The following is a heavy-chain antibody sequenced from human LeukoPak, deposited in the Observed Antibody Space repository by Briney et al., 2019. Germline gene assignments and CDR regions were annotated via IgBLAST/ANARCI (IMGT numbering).Heavy chain of an antibody. V-gene: IGHV4-59*08. D-gene: IGHD3-22*01. CDR3: ASLEDSSGYFFDC. J-gene: IGHJ4*02. CDR1: GGSISSYY. Sequence: SETLSLTCTVSGGSISSYYWSWIRQPPGKGLEWIGYIYYSGSTNYNPSLKSRVTISVDTSKNQFSLKLSSVTAADTAVYYCASLEDSSGYFFDCWGQGTLVTVSS. CDR2: IYYSGST.